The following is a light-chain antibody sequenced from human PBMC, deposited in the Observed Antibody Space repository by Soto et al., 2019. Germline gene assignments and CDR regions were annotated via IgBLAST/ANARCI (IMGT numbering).Light chain of an antibody. V-gene: IGKV1-33*01. CDR1: QDIRNN. CDR3: QQFDQLPRT. Sequence: DIQMTQSPSSLSTSVGDSVAITCQASQDIRNNLNWYQQIQGKAPKPLIYDASNLETGVPSRFSGSGSGTDLTLTISSLQPEDVATYFCQQFDQLPRTFGQGTKVDIK. J-gene: IGKJ2*01. CDR2: DAS.